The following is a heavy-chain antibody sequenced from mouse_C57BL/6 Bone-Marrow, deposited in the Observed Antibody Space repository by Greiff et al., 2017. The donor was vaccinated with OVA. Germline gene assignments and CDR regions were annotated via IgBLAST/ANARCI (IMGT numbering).Heavy chain of an antibody. J-gene: IGHJ3*01. Sequence: EVKVEESGGGLVQPGESLKLSCESNEYEFPSHDMSWVRKTPEKRLELVAAINSDGGSTYYPDTMERRFIISRDNTKKTLYLQMSSLRSEDTALYYCARHEGGYGYAWFAYWGQGTLVTVSA. CDR2: INSDGGST. D-gene: IGHD2-2*01. CDR1: EYEFPSHD. V-gene: IGHV5-2*03. CDR3: ARHEGGYGYAWFAY.